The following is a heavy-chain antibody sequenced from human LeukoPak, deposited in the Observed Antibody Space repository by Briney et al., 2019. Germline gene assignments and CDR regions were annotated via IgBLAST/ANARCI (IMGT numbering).Heavy chain of an antibody. CDR1: GFTFSNAW. D-gene: IGHD3-3*01. CDR3: TTEPRRITIFGVVITYFDY. J-gene: IGHJ4*02. Sequence: GGSLRLSCAASGFTFSNAWMSWVRQAPGKGLEWVGRIKSKTDGGTTDYAAPVKGRFTISRDDSKNTLYLQMNSLKTEDTAVYYCTTEPRRITIFGVVITYFDYWGQGTLVTVSS. CDR2: IKSKTDGGTT. V-gene: IGHV3-15*01.